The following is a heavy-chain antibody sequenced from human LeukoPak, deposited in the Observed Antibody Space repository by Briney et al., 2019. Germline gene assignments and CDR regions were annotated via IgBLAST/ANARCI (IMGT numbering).Heavy chain of an antibody. CDR2: IVVGSGNT. CDR3: ARESNLSFYYYGSGSRVGYFDY. Sequence: SVKVSCKASGFTFTSSAMQWVRQARGQRLEWIGWIVVGSGNTNYAQKLQGRVTMTTDTSTSTAYMELRSLRSDDTAVYYCARESNLSFYYYGSGSRVGYFDYWGQGTLVTVSS. V-gene: IGHV1-58*02. D-gene: IGHD3-10*01. J-gene: IGHJ4*02. CDR1: GFTFTSSA.